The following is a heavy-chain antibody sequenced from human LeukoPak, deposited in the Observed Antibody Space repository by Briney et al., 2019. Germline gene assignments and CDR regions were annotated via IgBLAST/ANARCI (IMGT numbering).Heavy chain of an antibody. J-gene: IGHJ4*02. Sequence: GGSLRLSCAASGFTFSSYTMSWVRQAPGKGLEWVSTITTSDGNTYYADSVKGRFTVSRDNSKNTLFLQMNSLRAEDTAVYYCAKDGGLWVSAHWGDSWGRGTLVTVS. CDR2: ITTSDGNT. CDR3: AKDGGLWVSAHWGDS. D-gene: IGHD7-27*01. V-gene: IGHV3-23*01. CDR1: GFTFSSYT.